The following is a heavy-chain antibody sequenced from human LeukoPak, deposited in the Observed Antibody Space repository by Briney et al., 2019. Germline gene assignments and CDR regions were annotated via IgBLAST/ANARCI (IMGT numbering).Heavy chain of an antibody. CDR1: GGTCSSYA. D-gene: IGHD6-13*01. CDR2: IIPIFGTA. J-gene: IGHJ6*02. V-gene: IGHV1-69*13. Sequence: SVKVSCKASGGTCSSYAISWVRQAPGQGLEWMGGIIPIFGTANYAQKFQGRVTITADESTSTAYMELSSLRSEDTAVYYCATDLIAAAPDYYYYYGMDVWGQGTTVTVSS. CDR3: ATDLIAAAPDYYYYYGMDV.